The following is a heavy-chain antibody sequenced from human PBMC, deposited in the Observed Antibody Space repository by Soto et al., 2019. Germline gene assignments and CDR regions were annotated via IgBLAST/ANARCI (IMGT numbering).Heavy chain of an antibody. CDR1: GFTFSSYA. D-gene: IGHD5-12*01. J-gene: IGHJ4*02. CDR2: IRGNGDPP. Sequence: GGSLRLSCSASGFTFSSYAMHWVRQAPGKGLEYVSGIRGNGDPPFYADSVKGRFTISGDNSKNTLYLQMGSLSADDTAVYYCVKSRGGNNFDFFDWGQGALVTVSS. V-gene: IGHV3-64D*06. CDR3: VKSRGGNNFDFFD.